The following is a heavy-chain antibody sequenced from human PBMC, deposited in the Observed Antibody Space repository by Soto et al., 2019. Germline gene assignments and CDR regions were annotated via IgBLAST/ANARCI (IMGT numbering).Heavy chain of an antibody. CDR3: ARDHPPYYYGSGSYYKFPYYYYGMDV. J-gene: IGHJ6*02. Sequence: QVQLVESGGGVVQPGRSLRLSCAASGFTFSSYAMHWVRQAPGKGLEWVAVISYDGSNKYYADSVKGRFTISRDNSKNTLYLQMNSLRAEDTAVYYCARDHPPYYYGSGSYYKFPYYYYGMDVWGQGTTVTVSS. CDR1: GFTFSSYA. V-gene: IGHV3-30-3*01. D-gene: IGHD3-10*01. CDR2: ISYDGSNK.